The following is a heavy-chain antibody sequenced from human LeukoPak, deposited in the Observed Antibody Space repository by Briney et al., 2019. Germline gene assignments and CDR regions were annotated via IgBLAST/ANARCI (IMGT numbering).Heavy chain of an antibody. Sequence: KTSETLSLTCTVSGGSFSTYYWSWIRQPPGKGLEWIGYIYYSGSTNYNPSLKSRVAISVDTSKNQFSLNLSSVTAADTAVYYCARDFGRGGYHGVAFDIWGQGTMVTVSS. CDR2: IYYSGST. CDR3: ARDFGRGGYHGVAFDI. J-gene: IGHJ3*02. V-gene: IGHV4-59*01. CDR1: GGSFSTYY. D-gene: IGHD3-22*01.